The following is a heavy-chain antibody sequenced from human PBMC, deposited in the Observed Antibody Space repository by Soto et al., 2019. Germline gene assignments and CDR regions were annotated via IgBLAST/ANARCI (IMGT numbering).Heavy chain of an antibody. CDR1: GGSISSYY. CDR3: ARELYGYFDY. V-gene: IGHV4-59*01. J-gene: IGHJ4*02. D-gene: IGHD3-16*02. CDR2: IYYSGST. Sequence: SETLSLTCTVSGGSISSYYWSWIRQPPGKGLEWIGYIYYSGSTNYNPSLKSRVTISVDTSKNQFSLKLSSVTAADTAVYYCARELYGYFDYWGQGTLVTVSS.